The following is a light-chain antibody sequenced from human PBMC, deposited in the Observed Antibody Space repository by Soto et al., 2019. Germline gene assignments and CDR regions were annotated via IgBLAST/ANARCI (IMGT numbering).Light chain of an antibody. CDR3: SSYTGSSVI. Sequence: QSALTQPPSVSGSPGQSVTISCTGTSSDVGSYNRVSWYQQPPGTAPKLMIYEVSNRPSGVPDRFSGSKSGNMASLTISGLQAEDEADYYCSSYTGSSVIFGGGTKLTVL. CDR2: EVS. J-gene: IGLJ2*01. CDR1: SSDVGSYNR. V-gene: IGLV2-18*02.